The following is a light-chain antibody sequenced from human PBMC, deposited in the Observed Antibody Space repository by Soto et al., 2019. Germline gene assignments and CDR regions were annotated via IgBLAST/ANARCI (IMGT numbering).Light chain of an antibody. Sequence: QSALTQPASVSGSPRQSITISCTGTSSDVGGYNYVSWYQQHPGKAPKLMIYDVSNRPSGVSNRFSGSKPGNTASLTISGLQAEDEADYYCSSYTSSSTLAFGGGTKLTVL. CDR3: SSYTSSSTLA. CDR1: SSDVGGYNY. V-gene: IGLV2-14*01. CDR2: DVS. J-gene: IGLJ2*01.